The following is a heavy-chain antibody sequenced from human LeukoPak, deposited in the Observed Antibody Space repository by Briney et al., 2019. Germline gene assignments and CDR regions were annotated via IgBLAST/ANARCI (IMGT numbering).Heavy chain of an antibody. V-gene: IGHV4-4*07. Sequence: PSETLSLTCTVSGGSISSYYWSWIRQPAGKGLEWIGHIYTSGSTKYNPSLKSRVTMSVDTSKNQVSLRLSSVTAADTAVYYCARSGDSGYDHFDYWGQGTLVTVSS. CDR3: ARSGDSGYDHFDY. J-gene: IGHJ4*02. CDR1: GGSISSYY. D-gene: IGHD5-12*01. CDR2: IYTSGST.